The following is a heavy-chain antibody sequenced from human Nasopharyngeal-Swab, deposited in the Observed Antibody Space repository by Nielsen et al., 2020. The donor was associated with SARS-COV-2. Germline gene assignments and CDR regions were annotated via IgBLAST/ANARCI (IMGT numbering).Heavy chain of an antibody. D-gene: IGHD4-17*01. J-gene: IGHJ4*02. CDR1: GGSISSGDYY. Sequence: TLSLTCTVSGGSISSGDYYWSWIRQPPGKGLEWIGYIYYSGSTYYNPSLKSRVTISVDTSKNQFSLKLSSVTAADTAVYYCARAGEDYGDYSYYFDYWGQGTLVTVSS. CDR3: ARAGEDYGDYSYYFDY. V-gene: IGHV4-30-4*01. CDR2: IYYSGST.